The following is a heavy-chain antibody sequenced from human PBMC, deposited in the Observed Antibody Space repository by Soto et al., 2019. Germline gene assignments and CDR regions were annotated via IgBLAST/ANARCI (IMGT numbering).Heavy chain of an antibody. CDR2: IYYSGST. J-gene: IGHJ4*02. V-gene: IGHV4-30-4*01. CDR3: ARVNVAGSYYAKPYYFDY. CDR1: GGSISSGDYY. Sequence: SETLSLTCTVSGGSISSGDYYWSWIRQPPGKGLEWIGYIYYSGSTYYNPSLKSRVTISVDTSKNQFSLKLSSVTAADTAVYYCARVNVAGSYYAKPYYFDYWGQGTLVTVSS. D-gene: IGHD3-10*01.